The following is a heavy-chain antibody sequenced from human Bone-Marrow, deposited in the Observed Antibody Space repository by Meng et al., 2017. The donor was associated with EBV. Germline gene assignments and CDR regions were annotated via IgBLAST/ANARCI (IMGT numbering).Heavy chain of an antibody. V-gene: IGHV4-34*01. Sequence: QVQLQQWGAGLLKPSEXLSLTCAVSGGSFSGYYWSWIRQPPGKGLEWIGEINHSGSTNYNPSLKSRVTISVDTSKNQFSLKLSSVTAADTAVYYCARGLLNYDFWSGYSCWFDPWGQGTLVTVSS. J-gene: IGHJ5*02. CDR1: GGSFSGYY. CDR2: INHSGST. CDR3: ARGLLNYDFWSGYSCWFDP. D-gene: IGHD3-3*01.